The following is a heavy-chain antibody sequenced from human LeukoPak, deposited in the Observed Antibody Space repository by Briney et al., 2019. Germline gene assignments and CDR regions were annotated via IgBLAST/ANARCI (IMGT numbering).Heavy chain of an antibody. J-gene: IGHJ4*02. CDR1: GFTVSNNY. D-gene: IGHD6-19*01. CDR3: ARDAGGGWYDY. CDR2: TYSGGST. V-gene: IGHV3-53*01. Sequence: GGSLRLSCAASGFTVSNNYMSCVRQAPGKGLEWVSVTYSGGSTYYADSVKGRFTTSRDNSKNTLYLQMNSLRAEDTAVYYCARDAGGGWYDYWGQGTLVTVSS.